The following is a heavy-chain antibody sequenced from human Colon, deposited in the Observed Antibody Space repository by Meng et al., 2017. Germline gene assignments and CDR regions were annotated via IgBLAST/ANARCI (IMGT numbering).Heavy chain of an antibody. V-gene: IGHV4-4*02. CDR2: IYPSGRT. D-gene: IGHD6-13*01. CDR1: GDSISSGNG. Sequence: QVPLQESGPGLVKPSGTLSLTCAVSGDSISSGNGWTWVRQPPGKGLEWIGEIYPSGRTSSNPSLQGRVTILLDKSKNQFSLELNSVTAADTAIYFCARKRTSPGTLGFDYWGQGTLVTVSS. CDR3: ARKRTSPGTLGFDY. J-gene: IGHJ4*02.